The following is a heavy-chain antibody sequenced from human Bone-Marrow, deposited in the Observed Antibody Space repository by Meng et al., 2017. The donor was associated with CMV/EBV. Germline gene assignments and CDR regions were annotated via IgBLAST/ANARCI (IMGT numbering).Heavy chain of an antibody. CDR1: AGSVSGYY. Sequence: SETMFLTCAVYAGSVSGYYWRRIRQPPGKGLEWIGYIYYSGSTYYNPSLKSRVTISVDTSKNQFPLKLSSVTAADTAVYHCARVGSLFSCSSDYWFDPWGQGTLVTVSS. CDR2: IYYSGST. V-gene: IGHV4-34*09. CDR3: ARVGSLFSCSSDYWFDP. D-gene: IGHD6-6*01. J-gene: IGHJ5*02.